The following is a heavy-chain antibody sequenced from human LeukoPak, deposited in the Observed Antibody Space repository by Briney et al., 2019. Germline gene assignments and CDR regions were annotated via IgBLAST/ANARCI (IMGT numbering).Heavy chain of an antibody. D-gene: IGHD4-17*01. J-gene: IGHJ4*02. CDR2: INPNSGGT. V-gene: IGHV1-2*02. CDR1: GYTFTGYY. Sequence: GASVKVSCKASGYTFTGYYMHWVRQAPGQGLEWMGWINPNSGGTNYAQKFQGRVTMTRDTSISTAYMELSRLRSDDTAVYYCARGVGYGPKYYFDYWGQGTLVTVSS. CDR3: ARGVGYGPKYYFDY.